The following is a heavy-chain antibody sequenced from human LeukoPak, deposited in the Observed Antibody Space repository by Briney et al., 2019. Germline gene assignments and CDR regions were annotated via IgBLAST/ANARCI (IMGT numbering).Heavy chain of an antibody. CDR2: ISSSSSTI. CDR3: AGDSPPTY. Sequence: GGSLRLSCAASGFTFSSYSMNWVRQAPGKGLEWVSYISSSSSTIYYTDSVKGRFTISRDNAKDSPYLQMNSLRAEDTAVYYCAGDSPPTYWGQGTLVTFSS. J-gene: IGHJ4*02. CDR1: GFTFSSYS. V-gene: IGHV3-48*01.